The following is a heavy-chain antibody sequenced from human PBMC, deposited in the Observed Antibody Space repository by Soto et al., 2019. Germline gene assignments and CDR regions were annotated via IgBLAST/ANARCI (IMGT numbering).Heavy chain of an antibody. V-gene: IGHV1-18*01. J-gene: IGHJ4*02. CDR2: ISAHNGNT. D-gene: IGHD1-1*01. Sequence: QVHLVQSGAEVKKPGASVKVSCKASGYTFTSYGITWVRQAPGQGLEWMGWISAHNGNTDYAQKLQGRVIVTIDTSTRTSYMELRILRSDDTAVYYCARGRYGDYWGQGALVTVSS. CDR3: ARGRYGDY. CDR1: GYTFTSYG.